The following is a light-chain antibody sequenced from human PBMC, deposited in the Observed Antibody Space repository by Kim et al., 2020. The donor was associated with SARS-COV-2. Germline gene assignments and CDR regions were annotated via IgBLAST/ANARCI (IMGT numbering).Light chain of an antibody. Sequence: DIHLTQSPSFMSASVGDRVTITCRASQGISRYLAWYQQTPGKAPKLLIYAASTLQTGVPSRFSGSGSGTEFTLTINTLQPEDFATYYCQQLDDYPRTFGGGTKVYIK. V-gene: IGKV1-9*01. J-gene: IGKJ4*01. CDR1: QGISRY. CDR2: AAS. CDR3: QQLDDYPRT.